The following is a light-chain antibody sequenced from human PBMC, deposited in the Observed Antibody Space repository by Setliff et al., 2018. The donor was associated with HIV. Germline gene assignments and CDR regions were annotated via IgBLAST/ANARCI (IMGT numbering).Light chain of an antibody. V-gene: IGLV2-14*01. CDR1: SSDIGGYNY. Sequence: LTQPASVSGSPGQSITISCTGTSSDIGGYNYVSWYQQHPGKAPKLMIYDVSKRSSGVSNRFSGSKSGNTASLTISGLQAEDEADYYCSSYTSSSTYVFGTGTKV. J-gene: IGLJ1*01. CDR2: DVS. CDR3: SSYTSSSTYV.